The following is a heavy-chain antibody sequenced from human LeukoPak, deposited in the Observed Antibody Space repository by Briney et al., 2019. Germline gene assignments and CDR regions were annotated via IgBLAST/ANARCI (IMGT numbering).Heavy chain of an antibody. D-gene: IGHD6-13*01. CDR1: GGTFSNHA. J-gene: IGHJ4*02. V-gene: IGHV1-69*05. Sequence: ASVKVSCKTSGGTFSNHAISWVRQAPGQGLEWMGGFIPVFGRAIYAQKFQGRVTITTDESASTAYMELSALTSDDTAVYYCARGAEAETSPLDFWGQGTLVIVS. CDR2: FIPVFGRA. CDR3: ARGAEAETSPLDF.